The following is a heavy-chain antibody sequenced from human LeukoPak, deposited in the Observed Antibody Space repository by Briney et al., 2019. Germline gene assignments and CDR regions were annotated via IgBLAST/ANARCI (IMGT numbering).Heavy chain of an antibody. J-gene: IGHJ3*02. Sequence: PGGSLRLSCAASGFTFSNYSMNWVRQAPGKGLEWVSSISSSSSYIYYADSVKGRFTISRDSAKNSLYLQMNSLRAEDTAVYYCARDFRGYDSSGYYGAFDIWGQGTMVTVSS. CDR3: ARDFRGYDSSGYYGAFDI. CDR1: GFTFSNYS. V-gene: IGHV3-21*01. CDR2: ISSSSSYI. D-gene: IGHD3-22*01.